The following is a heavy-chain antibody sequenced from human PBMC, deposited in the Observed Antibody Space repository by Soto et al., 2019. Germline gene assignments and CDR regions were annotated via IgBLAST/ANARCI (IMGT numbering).Heavy chain of an antibody. J-gene: IGHJ3*02. CDR3: ANPYYYDSSGYIPLDAFDI. CDR2: ISGSGGST. D-gene: IGHD3-22*01. Sequence: GGSLRLSCAASGFTFSSYAMSWVRQAPGKGLEWVSAISGSGGSTYYADSVKGRFTISRDNSKNTLYLQMNSLRAEDTAVYYCANPYYYDSSGYIPLDAFDIWGQGTMVTVSS. CDR1: GFTFSSYA. V-gene: IGHV3-23*01.